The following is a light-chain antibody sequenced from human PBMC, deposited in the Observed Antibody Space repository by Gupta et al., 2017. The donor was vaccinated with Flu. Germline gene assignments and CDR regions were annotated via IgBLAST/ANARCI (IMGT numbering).Light chain of an antibody. Sequence: DIQTTQSPSTLSASVGDRVTITCRASQSISSWLAWYQQKPGKAPKLLIYKASSLESGVPSRFSGSGSGTEFTLTISSLQPDDFATYYCQPYNSYSRTFGQGTKVEI. J-gene: IGKJ1*01. CDR1: QSISSW. V-gene: IGKV1-5*03. CDR2: KAS. CDR3: QPYNSYSRT.